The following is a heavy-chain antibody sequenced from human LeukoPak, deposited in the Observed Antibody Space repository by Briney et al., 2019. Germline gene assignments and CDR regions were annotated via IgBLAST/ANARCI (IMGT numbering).Heavy chain of an antibody. V-gene: IGHV1-69*04. CDR2: IIPILGIA. CDR3: ARDLGVAALDWVFYYYYGMDV. J-gene: IGHJ6*02. CDR1: GGTFSSYA. Sequence: ASVKVSCKASGGTFSSYAISWVRQAPGQGLEWMGRIIPILGIANCAQKFQGRVTITADKSTSTAYMELSSLRSDDTAVYYCARDLGVAALDWVFYYYYGMDVWGQGTTVTVSS. D-gene: IGHD2-15*01.